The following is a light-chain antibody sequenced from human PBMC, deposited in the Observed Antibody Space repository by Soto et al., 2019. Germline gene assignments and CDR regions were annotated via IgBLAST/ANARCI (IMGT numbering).Light chain of an antibody. CDR1: QSIGRN. V-gene: IGKV1-39*01. CDR3: QQSYSTPPT. CDR2: TSS. Sequence: IQMTHSPASLSASVGDRVTVTCRASQSIGRNLNWYQQKPGKAPKLLIYTSSNLQSGVPSRFSGSGSGTDFILTIRSLQPEDFASYYCQQSYSTPPTFGQGTKVDIK. J-gene: IGKJ1*01.